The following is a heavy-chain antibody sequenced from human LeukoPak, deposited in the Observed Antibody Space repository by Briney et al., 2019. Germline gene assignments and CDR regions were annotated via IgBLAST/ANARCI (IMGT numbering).Heavy chain of an antibody. D-gene: IGHD5-12*01. CDR1: GGSVSISSYY. CDR3: ARYHSGYDDY. J-gene: IGHJ4*02. Sequence: SETLSLTCTVSGGSVSISSYYWGWIRQPPGKGLEWIGSIYYSGNTYYNPSLKGRVSISVDTSKNQFSLKLNSVTAADTAVYYCARYHSGYDDYWGQGTPVTVSS. CDR2: IYYSGNT. V-gene: IGHV4-39*07.